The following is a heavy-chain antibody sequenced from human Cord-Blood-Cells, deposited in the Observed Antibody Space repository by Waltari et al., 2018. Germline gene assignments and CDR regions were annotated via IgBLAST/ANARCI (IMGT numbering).Heavy chain of an antibody. CDR3: ASPGGRDYFDY. D-gene: IGHD1-26*01. V-gene: IGHV4-38-2*01. CDR1: GYSISSGYY. J-gene: IGHJ4*02. CDR2: IYHSGST. Sequence: QVQLQESGPGLVKPSETLSLTCAVSGYSISSGYYWGWIRQPPGKGLEWIGSIYHSGSTYYNPAHKSRVTISVDTSKNQFSLKLSSVTAADTAVYYCASPGGRDYFDYWGQGTLVTVSS.